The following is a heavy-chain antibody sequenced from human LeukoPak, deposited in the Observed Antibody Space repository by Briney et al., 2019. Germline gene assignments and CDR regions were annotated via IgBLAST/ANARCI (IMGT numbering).Heavy chain of an antibody. CDR2: ISAYNGNT. V-gene: IGHV1-18*01. CDR3: ARVDFWGEEVVPAAITGDY. Sequence: ASVKVSCKASGYTFTSYGISWVRQAPGQGLEWMGWISAYNGNTNYAQKLQGRVTMTTDTSTSTAYMELRSLRSDDTAVYYCARVDFWGEEVVPAAITGDYWGQGTLVTVSS. D-gene: IGHD2-2*02. J-gene: IGHJ4*02. CDR1: GYTFTSYG.